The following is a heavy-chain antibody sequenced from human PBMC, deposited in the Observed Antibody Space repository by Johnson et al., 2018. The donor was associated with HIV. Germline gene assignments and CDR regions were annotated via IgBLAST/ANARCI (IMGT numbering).Heavy chain of an antibody. V-gene: IGHV3-11*04. J-gene: IGHJ3*02. D-gene: IGHD1-26*01. CDR1: GFIFSDYY. CDR2: ISSSGTSI. Sequence: QVQLVESGGGLVKPGGSLRLSCAVSGFIFSDYYMSWIRQAPGKGLEWVSYISSSGTSIYYADSVKGRFTISRDNSKNTLYLQMNSLRAEDTALYYCAREGEDAFDIWGQGTMVTVSS. CDR3: AREGEDAFDI.